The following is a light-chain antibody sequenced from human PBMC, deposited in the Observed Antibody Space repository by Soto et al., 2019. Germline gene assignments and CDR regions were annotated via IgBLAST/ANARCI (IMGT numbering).Light chain of an antibody. Sequence: EIVLAQSPGTLSLSPGERATLSCRASQSVSSSYLAWYQQKPGQAPRLLIYGASSRATDIPDRFSGSGSGTDFTLTISRLEPEDFAVYYCQQYHNSPPGYTLGQGTKLEIK. V-gene: IGKV3-20*01. CDR2: GAS. CDR1: QSVSSSY. J-gene: IGKJ2*01. CDR3: QQYHNSPPGYT.